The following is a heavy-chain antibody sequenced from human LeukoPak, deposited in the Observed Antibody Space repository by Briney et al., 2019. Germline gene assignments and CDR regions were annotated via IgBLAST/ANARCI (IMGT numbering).Heavy chain of an antibody. D-gene: IGHD4-17*01. CDR2: IIPILGIA. CDR1: GGTFSSYA. CDR3: ARGGAYGDYGGEDY. Sequence: ASVKVSCKASGGTFSSYAISWVRQAPGQGLEWMGRIIPILGIANYAQKFQGRVTITADKSTSTAYMELSSLRCEDTAVYYCARGGAYGDYGGEDYWGQGTLVTVSS. V-gene: IGHV1-69*04. J-gene: IGHJ4*02.